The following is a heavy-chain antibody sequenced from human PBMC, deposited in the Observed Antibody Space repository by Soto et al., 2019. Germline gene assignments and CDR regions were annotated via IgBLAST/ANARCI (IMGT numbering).Heavy chain of an antibody. J-gene: IGHJ4*02. D-gene: IGHD3-22*01. V-gene: IGHV4-4*02. CDR3: AIITYYYDSSGYPFDY. CDR2: IYHSGST. Sequence: PSETLSLTCAVSGGSIVSSNCWILVRDPPGKGLEWIGEIYHSGSTNYNPSLKSRVTISVDKSKNQFSLKLSSVTAADTAVYYCAIITYYYDSSGYPFDYWGQGTLVTVSS. CDR1: GGSIVSSNC.